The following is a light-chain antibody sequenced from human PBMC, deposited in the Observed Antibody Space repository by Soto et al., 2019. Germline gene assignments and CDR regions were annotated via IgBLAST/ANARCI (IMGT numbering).Light chain of an antibody. J-gene: IGKJ1*01. Sequence: EIVLTQSPGTLSLYPGERATLSCRASQSVSSSYLAWYQQKPGQAPRPLIYGASSRAIGIPDRFSGSGSGTDFTLTISRLEPEDFAVYYCQQYGSSPWTFGQGTKVDNK. CDR2: GAS. CDR3: QQYGSSPWT. V-gene: IGKV3-20*01. CDR1: QSVSSSY.